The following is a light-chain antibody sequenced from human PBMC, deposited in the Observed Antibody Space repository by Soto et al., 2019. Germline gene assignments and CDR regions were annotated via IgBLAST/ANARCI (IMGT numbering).Light chain of an antibody. CDR2: GAS. V-gene: IGKV3-15*01. CDR3: HQYGKSTIT. Sequence: EIVMTQSPATLSVSPGERATLSCRASESVSSNLAWYQQKPGQAPRLLFYGASTRATDIPARFSGTGSGTEFTLTISSLQSEDFEVYYCHQYGKSTITFGQGTRLEI. J-gene: IGKJ5*01. CDR1: ESVSSN.